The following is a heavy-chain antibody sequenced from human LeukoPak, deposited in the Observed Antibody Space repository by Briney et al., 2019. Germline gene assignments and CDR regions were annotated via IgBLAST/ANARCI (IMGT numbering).Heavy chain of an antibody. Sequence: GGSLRLSCAASGFTFSNYGMHWVRQAPGKGLEWVAVISYHGSNKYYADSVRGRFTISRDNSKNTLYLQMNSLRAEDTAVYYCARGIAAADPFDYWGQGTLVTVSS. CDR2: ISYHGSNK. D-gene: IGHD6-13*01. CDR3: ARGIAAADPFDY. V-gene: IGHV3-30*03. CDR1: GFTFSNYG. J-gene: IGHJ4*02.